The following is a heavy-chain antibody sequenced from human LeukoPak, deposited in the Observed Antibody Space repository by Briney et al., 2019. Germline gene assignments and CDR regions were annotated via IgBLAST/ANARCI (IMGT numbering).Heavy chain of an antibody. Sequence: PSETLSLTCTVSGGSISRYYWTWIRRPPGKGLQYMGYIFNSGSTNYSPSLKSRVTMSIDTSKNQFSLKLTSVTAADTAVYYCARLGELAPSAAYYYYGLDVWGQGTTVIVSS. D-gene: IGHD3-10*01. CDR1: GGSISRYY. J-gene: IGHJ6*02. CDR3: ARLGELAPSAAYYYYGLDV. CDR2: IFNSGST. V-gene: IGHV4-59*08.